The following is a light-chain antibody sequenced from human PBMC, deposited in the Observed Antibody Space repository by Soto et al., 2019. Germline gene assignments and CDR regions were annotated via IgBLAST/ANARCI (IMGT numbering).Light chain of an antibody. CDR1: SRDVGGQNY. V-gene: IGLV2-8*01. CDR3: CSHACNNKYV. CDR2: AVS. J-gene: IGLJ1*01. Sequence: QSALAQPPSASGSPGQSVAISCTGTSRDVGGQNYVSWYQQHPGKAPKLIIYAVSTRPSGVPDRFSGSRSGKTASLTISGLRAEDEADYYCCSHACNNKYVFGTGTKVTVL.